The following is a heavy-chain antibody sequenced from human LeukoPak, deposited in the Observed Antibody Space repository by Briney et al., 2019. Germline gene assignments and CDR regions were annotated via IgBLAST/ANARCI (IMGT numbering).Heavy chain of an antibody. D-gene: IGHD3-16*01. CDR3: VREGMTPTRHGGHYYHYLAA. CDR2: SSYGTTK. V-gene: IGHV3-30*04. CDR1: GFTFKWYA. Sequence: PGGSLRLSCEASGFTFKWYAMHWVRQAPGKGLEWVAVSSYGTTKYYADSVKGRFTISRDNSRNTLDLQMDSLRPEDTAVFFCVREGMTPTRHGGHYYHYLAAWTKGTTVIVSS. J-gene: IGHJ6*03.